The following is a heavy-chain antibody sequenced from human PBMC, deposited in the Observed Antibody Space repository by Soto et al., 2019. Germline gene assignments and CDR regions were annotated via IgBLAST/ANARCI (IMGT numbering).Heavy chain of an antibody. CDR1: GFTFSSYW. V-gene: IGHV3-7*01. CDR3: AKTDNFDY. J-gene: IGHJ4*02. D-gene: IGHD1-1*01. CDR2: IKQDGSEK. Sequence: GGSLRLSCAASGFTFSSYWMSWVRQAPGKGVEWVANIKQDGSEKNYVDYVKGRFTISRDNAKNSLYLQMNSLRAEDTAVYYCAKTDNFDYWGQGTLVTVSS.